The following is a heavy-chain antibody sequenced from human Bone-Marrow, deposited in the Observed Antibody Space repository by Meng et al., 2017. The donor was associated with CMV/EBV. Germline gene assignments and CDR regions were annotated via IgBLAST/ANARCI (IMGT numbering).Heavy chain of an antibody. CDR2: IKQDGSEK. CDR1: GFTFSSYS. Sequence: GESLKISCAASGFTFSSYSMNWVRQAPGKGLEWVANIKQDGSEKYYVDSVKGRFTISRDNAKNSLYLQMNSLRAEDTAVYYCARDWYYYDSSGYFDAFDIWGQGTMVT. V-gene: IGHV3-7*01. CDR3: ARDWYYYDSSGYFDAFDI. D-gene: IGHD3-22*01. J-gene: IGHJ3*02.